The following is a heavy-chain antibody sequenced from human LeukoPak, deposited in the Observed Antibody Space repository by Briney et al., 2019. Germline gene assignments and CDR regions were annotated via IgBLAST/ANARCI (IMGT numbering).Heavy chain of an antibody. D-gene: IGHD2-15*01. CDR2: INHSGST. Sequence: SETLSLTCAVYGGSFSGYYWSWIRQPPGKGLEWIGEINHSGSTNYNPSLKSRVTISVDKSKNQFSLKLSSVTAADTAVYYCARGLGYCSGGSCYSFDYWGQGTLVTVSS. CDR1: GGSFSGYY. J-gene: IGHJ4*02. CDR3: ARGLGYCSGGSCYSFDY. V-gene: IGHV4-34*01.